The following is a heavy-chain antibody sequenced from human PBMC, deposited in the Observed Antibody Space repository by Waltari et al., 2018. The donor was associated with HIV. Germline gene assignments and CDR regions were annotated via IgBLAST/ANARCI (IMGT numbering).Heavy chain of an antibody. Sequence: QVQLVQSGAEVKKPGASVKVSCNTSGYTFPGHYMPWVRQAPGQGLEWMGWINPNSGGTNYAQKFQGRVTMTRDTSISTVYMQLSRLRSDDTAVYYCARHSDGRVFDYWGQGTLVTVSS. CDR1: GYTFPGHY. V-gene: IGHV1-2*02. J-gene: IGHJ4*02. CDR3: ARHSDGRVFDY. CDR2: INPNSGGT. D-gene: IGHD2-15*01.